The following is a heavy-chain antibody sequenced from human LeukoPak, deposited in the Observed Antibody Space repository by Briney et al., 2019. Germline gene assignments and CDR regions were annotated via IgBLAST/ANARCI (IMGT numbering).Heavy chain of an antibody. J-gene: IGHJ4*02. D-gene: IGHD2-15*01. CDR2: ISYDGSNK. CDR3: AREVVVVAAHFDY. Sequence: GGSLRLSCAASGFTFSSYGMHWVRQAPGKGLEWVAVISYDGSNKYYADSVKGRFTISRDNSKNTLYLQMNSLRAEDTAVYFCAREVVVVAAHFDYWGQGTLVTVSS. V-gene: IGHV3-30*03. CDR1: GFTFSSYG.